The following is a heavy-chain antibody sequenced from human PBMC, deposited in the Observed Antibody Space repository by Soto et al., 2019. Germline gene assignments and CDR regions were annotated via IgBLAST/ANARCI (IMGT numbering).Heavy chain of an antibody. CDR2: ISYDGSNK. Sequence: QVQLVESGGGVVQPGRSLRLSCAASGFTFSSYGMHWVRQAPGKGLEWVAVISYDGSNKYYADSVKGRFTISRDNSKNTLYLQMNSLRTEDTAVYYCAKAPTAKVGYDFWSGYYSYYYMDVWGKGTTVTVSS. CDR1: GFTFSSYG. J-gene: IGHJ6*03. D-gene: IGHD3-3*01. V-gene: IGHV3-30*18. CDR3: AKAPTAKVGYDFWSGYYSYYYMDV.